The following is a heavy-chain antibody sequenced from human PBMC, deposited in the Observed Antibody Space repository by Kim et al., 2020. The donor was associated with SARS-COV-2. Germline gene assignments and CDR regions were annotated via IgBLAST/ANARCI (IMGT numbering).Heavy chain of an antibody. J-gene: IGHJ5*02. V-gene: IGHV1-46*01. CDR3: ARGLIVPAAIGNWFDP. CDR2: INPSGGST. CDR1: GYTFTSYY. Sequence: ASVKVSCKASGYTFTSYYMHWVRQAPGQGLEWMGIINPSGGSTSYAQKFQGRVTMTRDTSTRTVYMELSSLRSEDTAVYYCARGLIVPAAIGNWFDPWGQGTLVTVSS. D-gene: IGHD2-2*02.